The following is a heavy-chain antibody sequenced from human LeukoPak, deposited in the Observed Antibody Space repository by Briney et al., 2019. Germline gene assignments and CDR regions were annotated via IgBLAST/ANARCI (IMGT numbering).Heavy chain of an antibody. J-gene: IGHJ5*02. V-gene: IGHV4-39*07. CDR2: INHSGST. CDR3: ARRLVVPAARGYNWFDP. D-gene: IGHD2-2*01. CDR1: GGSISSSSYC. Sequence: PSETLSLTCTVSGGSISSSSYCWGWIRQPPGKGLEWIGEINHSGSTNYNPSLKSRVTISVDTSKNQFSLKLSSVTAADTAVYYCARRLVVPAARGYNWFDPWGQGTLVTASS.